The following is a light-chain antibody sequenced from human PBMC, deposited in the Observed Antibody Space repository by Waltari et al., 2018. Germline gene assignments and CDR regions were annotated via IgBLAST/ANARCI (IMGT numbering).Light chain of an antibody. CDR1: QNLSSNF. J-gene: IGKJ2*01. CDR3: QQYGTSPYT. CDR2: GAA. V-gene: IGKV3-20*01. Sequence: IVLTQSPGTLSLSPGDKASLSCKASQNLSSNFLAWYRQRPGQPPGLLIHGAAKRAAGIPDTFSGSGSGTDFTLTISRLEAEDSAVYYCQQYGTSPYTFGQGTKVDIK.